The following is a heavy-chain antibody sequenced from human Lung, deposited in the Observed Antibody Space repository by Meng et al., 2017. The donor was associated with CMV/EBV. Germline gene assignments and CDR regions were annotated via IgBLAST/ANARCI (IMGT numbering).Heavy chain of an antibody. Sequence: SXAASGIIFSSYGMHWGRQAPGKGLEWGAVIWNDGSIKYYADSVKGRFTISRDNSKNTLYLQMYSLRADDTAVYHCAKAQFGRYFDGRAGMDVWGQGTXVTVSS. CDR3: AKAQFGRYFDGRAGMDV. D-gene: IGHD3-9*01. CDR1: GIIFSSYG. J-gene: IGHJ6*02. CDR2: IWNDGSIK. V-gene: IGHV3-33*06.